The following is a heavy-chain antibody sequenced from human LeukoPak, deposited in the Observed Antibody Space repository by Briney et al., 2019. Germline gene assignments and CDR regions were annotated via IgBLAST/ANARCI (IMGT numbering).Heavy chain of an antibody. CDR2: INHSGST. J-gene: IGHJ5*02. Sequence: SETLSLTCAVYGGSFSGYYWSWIRQPPGKGLEWSGEINHSGSTNYNPSLKSRVTISVDTSKNQFSLKLSSVTAADTAVYYCARARCYDILTGYYRRDWFDPWGQRTLVTVSS. D-gene: IGHD3-9*01. V-gene: IGHV4-34*01. CDR1: GGSFSGYY. CDR3: ARARCYDILTGYYRRDWFDP.